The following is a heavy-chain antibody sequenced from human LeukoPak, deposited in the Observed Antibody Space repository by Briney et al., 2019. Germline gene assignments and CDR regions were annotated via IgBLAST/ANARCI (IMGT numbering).Heavy chain of an antibody. CDR3: AREPYSGSWGELIG. J-gene: IGHJ4*02. D-gene: IGHD6-13*01. CDR2: IYSGGST. V-gene: IGHV3-53*01. CDR1: GFTFDDYA. Sequence: GGSLRLSCAASGFTFDDYAMHWVRQAPGKGLEWVSVIYSGGSTYYADSVKGRFTISRDNSKNTLYLQMNSLRAEDTAVYYCAREPYSGSWGELIGWGQGTLVTVSS.